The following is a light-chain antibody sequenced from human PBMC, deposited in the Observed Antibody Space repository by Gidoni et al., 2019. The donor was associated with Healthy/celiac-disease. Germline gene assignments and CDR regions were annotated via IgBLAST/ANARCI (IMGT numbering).Light chain of an antibody. V-gene: IGLV2-14*01. J-gene: IGLJ1*01. CDR2: EVS. Sequence: QSALPQPASVSGSPGQSITISCTGTSSDVGSYNYVSWYQQHPGKAPKLMIYEVSQRPSGVSNRFSGSKSVNTASLTISGHQAEDEADYYCSSYTSSSTHYVFGTGTKVTVL. CDR1: SSDVGSYNY. CDR3: SSYTSSSTHYV.